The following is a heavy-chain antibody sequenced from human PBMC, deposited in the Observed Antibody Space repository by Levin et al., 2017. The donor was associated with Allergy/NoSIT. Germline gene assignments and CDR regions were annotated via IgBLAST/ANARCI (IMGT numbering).Heavy chain of an antibody. CDR1: GFSLSSSGMR. J-gene: IGHJ5*02. Sequence: QTLSLTCTFSGFSLSSSGMRVSWVRQPPGKALEWLARIDWSDEGFYSTSLKTRLTISKDTSKNQVVLTMTNMDPVDTATYYWARISDDADGRNWFDPWGQGTLVTVSS. CDR2: IDWSDEG. CDR3: ARISDDADGRNWFDP. V-gene: IGHV2-70*04. D-gene: IGHD2-15*01.